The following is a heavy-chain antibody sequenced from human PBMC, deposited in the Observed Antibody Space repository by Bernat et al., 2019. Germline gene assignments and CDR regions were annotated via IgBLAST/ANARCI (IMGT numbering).Heavy chain of an antibody. CDR3: AREVFAMLTEYYFDY. V-gene: IGHV3-30*01. J-gene: IGHJ4*02. CDR1: GFTFSSYA. Sequence: QVQLVESGGGVVQPGRSLRLSCAASGFTFSSYAMHWVRQAPGKGLEWVAVISYDGSNKYYADSVKGRFTISRDNSKNTLYLQMNSLRSEDTAVYYCAREVFAMLTEYYFDYWGQGTLVTVSS. D-gene: IGHD2-2*01. CDR2: ISYDGSNK.